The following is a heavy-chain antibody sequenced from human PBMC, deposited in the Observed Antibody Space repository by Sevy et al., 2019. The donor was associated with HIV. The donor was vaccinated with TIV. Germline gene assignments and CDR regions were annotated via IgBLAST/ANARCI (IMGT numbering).Heavy chain of an antibody. D-gene: IGHD1-7*01. CDR1: GFTFSSYS. V-gene: IGHV3-21*01. Sequence: GGSLRLSCAASGFTFSSYSMNWVRQAPGKGLEWVSSISSSSSYIYYASSVKGRFTISRDNAKNSLYLQMNSLRAEDTAVYYCARRGELRRVDYWGQGTLVTVSS. CDR2: ISSSSSYI. CDR3: ARRGELRRVDY. J-gene: IGHJ4*02.